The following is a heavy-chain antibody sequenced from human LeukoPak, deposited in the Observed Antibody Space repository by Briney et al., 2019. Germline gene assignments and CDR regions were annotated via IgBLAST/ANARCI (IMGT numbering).Heavy chain of an antibody. CDR2: IHPGTGDP. CDR1: GHKFTDYY. Sequence: ASVKVSCKASGHKFTDYYLHWVRQAPGQGLEWMGWIHPGTGDPNYAQKFQGRVTVTRNTSISTVYMELIRLRSDGTAVYYCASYAAGYNWLKVWGQGTLVTVSS. J-gene: IGHJ4*02. V-gene: IGHV1-2*02. CDR3: ASYAAGYNWLKV. D-gene: IGHD1-1*01.